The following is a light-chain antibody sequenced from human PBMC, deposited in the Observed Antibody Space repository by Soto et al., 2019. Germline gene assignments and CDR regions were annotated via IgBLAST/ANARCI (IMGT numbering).Light chain of an antibody. J-gene: IGLJ1*01. CDR1: SSDVGSYNL. CDR2: EGS. Sequence: QSALTQPASVSGSPGQSITISCTGTSSDVGSYNLVSWYQQHPGKAPKLMIYEGSKRPSGVSNRFSGSKSGNTASLTVSGLQAEDEADYYCSSYAGSSRGYVFGTGTKVTVL. CDR3: SSYAGSSRGYV. V-gene: IGLV2-14*02.